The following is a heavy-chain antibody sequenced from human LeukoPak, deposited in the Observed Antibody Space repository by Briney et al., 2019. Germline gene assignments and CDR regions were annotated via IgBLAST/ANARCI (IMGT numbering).Heavy chain of an antibody. J-gene: IGHJ4*02. V-gene: IGHV1-2*02. CDR2: INPKSGGT. CDR1: GYTFTGYY. Sequence: ASVKVSCKASGYTFTGYYMHWVRQAPGQGLEWKGWINPKSGGTNYAQKFQGRVTMTRDTSISTAYMELSRLRSDDTAVYYCARLSCSAGSCYYVFDYWGQGTLVTVSS. CDR3: ARLSCSAGSCYYVFDY. D-gene: IGHD2-15*01.